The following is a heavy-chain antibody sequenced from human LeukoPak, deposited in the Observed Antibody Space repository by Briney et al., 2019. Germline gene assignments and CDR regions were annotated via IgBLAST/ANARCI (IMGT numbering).Heavy chain of an antibody. D-gene: IGHD3-22*01. Sequence: SETLPLTCTVSGGSIRSTDYYWSWICQDPAKGLEWIGYIYHSGSTYYNPALKSRVTISLDTSKNQFSLKLRSVTAADTAVYYCTRANYYDSTGYLPVVYPSDYWGQGTLVTVSS. CDR1: GGSIRSTDYY. CDR2: IYHSGST. V-gene: IGHV4-31*03. J-gene: IGHJ4*02. CDR3: TRANYYDSTGYLPVVYPSDY.